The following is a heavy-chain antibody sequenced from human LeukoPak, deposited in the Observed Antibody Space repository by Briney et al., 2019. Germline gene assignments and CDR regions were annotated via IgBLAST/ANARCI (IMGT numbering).Heavy chain of an antibody. J-gene: IGHJ4*02. CDR2: MYTSGST. Sequence: SETLSLTCSVSGGSISSYYRSWIRQPAGKQPEWIGRMYTSGSTYYNPSLKSRVTMSADTSKNQFSLKLTSVTAADTSVYYCAREGGPGGDYGSIDSWGQGTLVTVSS. D-gene: IGHD4-17*01. CDR1: GGSISSYY. CDR3: AREGGPGGDYGSIDS. V-gene: IGHV4-4*07.